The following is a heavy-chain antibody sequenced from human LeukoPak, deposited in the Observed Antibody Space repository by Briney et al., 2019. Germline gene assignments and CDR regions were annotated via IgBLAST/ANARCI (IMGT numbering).Heavy chain of an antibody. CDR2: IKSKTDGRTT. CDR3: TTGPEWVGLDY. V-gene: IGHV3-15*01. CDR1: GFTFSNAW. D-gene: IGHD6-19*01. Sequence: GGSLRLSCAASGFTFSNAWMSWVRQAPGKGLEWVGRIKSKTDGRTTDYAAPVKGRFTISRDDSKNTLYLQMNSLKTEDTAVYYCTTGPEWVGLDYWGQGTLVTVSS. J-gene: IGHJ4*02.